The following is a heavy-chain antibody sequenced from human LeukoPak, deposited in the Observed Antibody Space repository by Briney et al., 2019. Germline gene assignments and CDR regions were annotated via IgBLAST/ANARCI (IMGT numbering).Heavy chain of an antibody. CDR2: IWYDGSNK. CDR3: AKISRYSSSWYYFDY. CDR1: GFTFSSYG. Sequence: GGSLRLSCAASGFTFSSYGMHWVRQAPGKGLEWVAVIWYDGSNKYYADSVKGRFTISRDNSKNTLYLQMNSLRAEDTAVYYCAKISRYSSSWYYFDYWSQGTLVTVSS. V-gene: IGHV3-33*06. D-gene: IGHD6-13*01. J-gene: IGHJ4*02.